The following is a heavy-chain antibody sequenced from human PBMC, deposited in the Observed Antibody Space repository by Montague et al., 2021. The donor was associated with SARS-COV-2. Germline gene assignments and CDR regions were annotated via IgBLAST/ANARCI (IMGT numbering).Heavy chain of an antibody. V-gene: IGHV4-38-2*02. CDR2: IYHSGTT. J-gene: IGHJ3*02. CDR1: GFSLSTSGVG. CDR3: VREKAGGLRNVFDI. Sequence: LVKPTQTLTLTCRFSGFSLSTSGVGVAWIRQPPRKALEWLGSIYHSGTTYYNPSLQSRLTMSIDTSTNQFSLRLTSVTAADTAVFFCVREKAGGLRNVFDIWGQGTTVTVSS.